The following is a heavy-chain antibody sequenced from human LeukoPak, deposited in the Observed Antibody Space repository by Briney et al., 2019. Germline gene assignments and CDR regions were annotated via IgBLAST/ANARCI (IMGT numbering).Heavy chain of an antibody. J-gene: IGHJ4*02. D-gene: IGHD3-22*01. Sequence: SETLSLTCAVSGGSISSSNWWSWVRQPPGKGLEWIGEIYHSGSTNYNPSLKSRVTISVDKSKNRFSLKLSSVTAADTAVYYCARGLMYYYDSSGYYVVWGQGTLVTVSS. V-gene: IGHV4-4*02. CDR2: IYHSGST. CDR1: GGSISSSNW. CDR3: ARGLMYYYDSSGYYVV.